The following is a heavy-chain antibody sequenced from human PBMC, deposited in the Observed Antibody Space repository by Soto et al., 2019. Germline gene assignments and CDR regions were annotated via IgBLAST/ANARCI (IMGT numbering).Heavy chain of an antibody. CDR2: IYNVGTT. V-gene: IGHV3-53*01. CDR3: ARSSSTATRSLALAPDH. Sequence: GGSLRLSCAASGFTVSSNYMNWVRQAPGKGLEWVSVIYNVGTTYYADSVKGRFTISRDNSKNTLYLQMNNLRAEDTAVYYCARSSSTATRSLALAPDHWGQGTLVTVSS. D-gene: IGHD6-6*01. CDR1: GFTVSSNY. J-gene: IGHJ4*01.